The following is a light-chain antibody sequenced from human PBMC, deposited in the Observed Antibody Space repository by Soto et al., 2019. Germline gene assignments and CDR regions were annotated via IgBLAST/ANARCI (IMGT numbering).Light chain of an antibody. J-gene: IGKJ1*01. CDR1: QTTCSG. V-gene: IGKV1-5*03. Sequence: QLNLSLSEEPGLVEDCVTMTCRARQTTCSGLAWYKRKPEKAPKLLIYKASTLKSGVPSRFSGSGSGTEITLTISSLQPDDFVVYYCQQSTNVSHTFAQGTKVEIK. CDR2: KAS. CDR3: QQSTNVSHT.